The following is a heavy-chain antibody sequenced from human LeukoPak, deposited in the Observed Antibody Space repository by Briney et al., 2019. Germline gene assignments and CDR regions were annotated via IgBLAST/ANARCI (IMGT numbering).Heavy chain of an antibody. Sequence: GGSLRLSCEASGFTFSSYAMSWVRQAPGKGLEWVSGFSGSCGITYYADSVKARFTISRDNSKNTLHLQMNSLRAEDTAVYYCARAGNIRFDYWGQGTLVTVSS. J-gene: IGHJ4*02. D-gene: IGHD1/OR15-1a*01. CDR2: FSGSCGIT. V-gene: IGHV3-23*01. CDR3: ARAGNIRFDY. CDR1: GFTFSSYA.